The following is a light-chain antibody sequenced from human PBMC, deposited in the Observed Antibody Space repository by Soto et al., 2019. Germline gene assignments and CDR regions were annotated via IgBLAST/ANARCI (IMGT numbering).Light chain of an antibody. J-gene: IGKJ1*01. CDR3: QQYGSSPWT. CDR1: QSVSSSY. CDR2: GAS. V-gene: IGKV3-20*01. Sequence: EIVLTQSPGTLSLSPGERATLSCRASQSVSSSYLAWYQQKPGQAPRLHIYGASSRATGIPDRFSGSGSGTDVTLTISRLEPEDCAVYYCQQYGSSPWTFGQGTKVEIK.